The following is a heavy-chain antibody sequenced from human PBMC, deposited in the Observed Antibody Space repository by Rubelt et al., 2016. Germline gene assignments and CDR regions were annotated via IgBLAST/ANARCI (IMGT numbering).Heavy chain of an antibody. Sequence: VHLVESGGGLGKPGGSLRLSCAASGFTVSSNHMSWVRPAPGKGLEWIGEINHSGSTNYNPSLKSRVTIPVDTSKNQFSLKLGAVTAADTAVYYCARGCRGGGFCYYFDFCGQGTLATVSP. D-gene: IGHD2-15*01. CDR2: INHSGST. J-gene: IGHJ4*02. CDR1: GFTVSSNH. CDR3: ARGCRGGGFCYYFDF. V-gene: IGHV4-34*01.